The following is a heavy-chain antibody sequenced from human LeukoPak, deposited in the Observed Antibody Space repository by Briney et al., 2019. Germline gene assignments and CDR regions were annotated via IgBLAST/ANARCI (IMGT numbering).Heavy chain of an antibody. CDR1: GGSFSGYY. CDR2: INHSGST. J-gene: IGHJ4*02. CDR3: AAPYYYDSSGLGY. V-gene: IGHV4-34*01. D-gene: IGHD3-22*01. Sequence: SETLSLTCAVYGGSFSGYYWSWIRQPPGKGLEWIGEINHSGSTNYNPSLKSRVTISVDTSKNQFSLKLSSVTAADTAVYYCAAPYYYDSSGLGYWGQGTLVTVSS.